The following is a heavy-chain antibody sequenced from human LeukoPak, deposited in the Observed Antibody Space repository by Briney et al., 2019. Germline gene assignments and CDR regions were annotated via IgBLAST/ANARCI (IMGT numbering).Heavy chain of an antibody. CDR2: ISYDGSNK. Sequence: GGSLRLSCAASGFTFSSYAMHWVRQAPGKGLEWVAVISYDGSNKYYADSVKGRFTISRDNSKNTLYLQMNSLRAEDTAVYYCARVQTKRAYYYDSRLYGMDVWGQGTTVTVSS. V-gene: IGHV3-30-3*01. CDR3: ARVQTKRAYYYDSRLYGMDV. CDR1: GFTFSSYA. J-gene: IGHJ6*02. D-gene: IGHD3-22*01.